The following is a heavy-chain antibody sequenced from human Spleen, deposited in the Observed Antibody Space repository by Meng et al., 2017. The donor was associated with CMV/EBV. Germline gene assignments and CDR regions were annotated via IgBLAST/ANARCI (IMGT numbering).Heavy chain of an antibody. J-gene: IGHJ4*02. V-gene: IGHV1-2*02. CDR3: ARSTLGGFGELNFWSY. CDR2: VSPDSGGT. Sequence: ASVKVSCKTSGYPFTVYNIHWVRQAPGQRLEWMGWVSPDSGGTKFAQKFQGRVTMTRDTSITTVYMELSRLTSDDTAVYYCARSTLGGFGELNFWSYWGQGTLVTVSS. CDR1: GYPFTVYN. D-gene: IGHD3-10*01.